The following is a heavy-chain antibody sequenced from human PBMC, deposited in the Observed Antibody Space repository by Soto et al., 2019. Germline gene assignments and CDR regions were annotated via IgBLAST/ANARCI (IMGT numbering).Heavy chain of an antibody. CDR1: GGSFGTNY. D-gene: IGHD3-10*01. J-gene: IGHJ5*02. V-gene: IGHV4-59*13. CDR3: ATDSAGRGPFDP. Sequence: PSETLSLTCTISGGSFGTNYWSWLRQAPGKGLEWIGYTYHTGSTKYNPSLKSRATISVDTSKNQFSLTLNSAAAADTAVYYCATDSAGRGPFDPWGQGILVTVS. CDR2: TYHTGST.